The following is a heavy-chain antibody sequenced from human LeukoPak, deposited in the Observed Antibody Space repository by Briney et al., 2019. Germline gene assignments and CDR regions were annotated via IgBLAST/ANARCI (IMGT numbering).Heavy chain of an antibody. V-gene: IGHV3-66*01. CDR3: ARSPPSSSWYSGGDY. CDR2: IYSGGST. Sequence: GGSLRLSSAPSGFTVSSNYMSSVRQAPGKGLGWGSVIYSGGSTYYADSVKGIFTISRDNSKNTLYLQMNSLRAEDTAVYYCARSPPSSSWYSGGDYWGQGTLVTVSS. CDR1: GFTVSSNY. D-gene: IGHD6-13*01. J-gene: IGHJ4*02.